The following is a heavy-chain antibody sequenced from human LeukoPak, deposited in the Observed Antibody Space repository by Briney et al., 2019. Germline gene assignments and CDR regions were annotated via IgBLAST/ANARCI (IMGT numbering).Heavy chain of an antibody. Sequence: GGSLRLSCAASGFTFSSYSMNWVRQAPGKGLEWVSSISSSSSYIYYADSVKGRFTISRDNAKNSLYLQMNSLRAEDTAVYYCALATHSSSSPFDYWGQGTLVTVSS. CDR2: ISSSSSYI. CDR1: GFTFSSYS. V-gene: IGHV3-21*01. CDR3: ALATHSSSSPFDY. J-gene: IGHJ4*02. D-gene: IGHD6-6*01.